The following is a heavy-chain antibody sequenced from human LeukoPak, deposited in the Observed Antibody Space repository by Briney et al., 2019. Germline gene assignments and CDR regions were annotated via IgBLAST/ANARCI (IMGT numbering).Heavy chain of an antibody. J-gene: IGHJ4*02. V-gene: IGHV3-30*18. CDR3: AKGVLGNHHGYYFDY. Sequence: GGSLRLSCAASGFTFSSYWMNWVRQAPGKGLEWVAVISYDGSNKYYADSVKGRFTISRDNSKNTLYLQMNSLRAEDTAVYYCAKGVLGNHHGYYFDYWGQGTLVTVSS. CDR2: ISYDGSNK. D-gene: IGHD2-8*02. CDR1: GFTFSSYW.